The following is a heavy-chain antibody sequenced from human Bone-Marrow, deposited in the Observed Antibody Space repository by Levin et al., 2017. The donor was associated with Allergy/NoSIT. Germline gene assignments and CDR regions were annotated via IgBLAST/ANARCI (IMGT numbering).Heavy chain of an antibody. J-gene: IGHJ6*02. Sequence: SETLSLTCTVSGGSISSSSYYWGWIRQPPGKGLEWIGSIYYSGSTYYNPSLKSRVTISVDTSKNQFSLKLSSVTAADTAVYYCARQPDLAVADYYYGMDVWGQGTTVTVSS. CDR3: ARQPDLAVADYYYGMDV. V-gene: IGHV4-39*01. D-gene: IGHD6-19*01. CDR1: GGSISSSSYY. CDR2: IYYSGST.